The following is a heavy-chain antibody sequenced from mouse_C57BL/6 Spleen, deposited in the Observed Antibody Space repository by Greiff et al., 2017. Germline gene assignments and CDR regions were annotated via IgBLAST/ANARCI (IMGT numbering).Heavy chain of an antibody. CDR3: ARSGGSNSFDY. J-gene: IGHJ2*01. Sequence: VHLVESGPELVKPGASVKISCKASGYAFSSSWMNWVKQRPGKGLEWIGRIYPGDGDTNYNGKFKGKATLTADKSSSTAYMQLSSLTSEDSAVYFCARSGGSNSFDYWGQGTTLTVSS. D-gene: IGHD1-1*02. CDR2: IYPGDGDT. V-gene: IGHV1-82*01. CDR1: GYAFSSSW.